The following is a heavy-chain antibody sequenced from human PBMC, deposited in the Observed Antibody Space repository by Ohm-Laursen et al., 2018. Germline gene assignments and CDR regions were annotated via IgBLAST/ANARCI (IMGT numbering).Heavy chain of an antibody. V-gene: IGHV3-21*04. CDR2: ISSSSSYI. J-gene: IGHJ4*02. CDR3: AKGGTSMLWSTGFDY. D-gene: IGHD2-8*01. Sequence: SLRLSCAASGFTFSSYSMNWVRQAPGKGLEWVSSISSSSSYIYYADSVKGRFTISRDNAKNSLYLQMNSLRAEDTALYYCAKGGTSMLWSTGFDYWGQGTLVTVSS. CDR1: GFTFSSYS.